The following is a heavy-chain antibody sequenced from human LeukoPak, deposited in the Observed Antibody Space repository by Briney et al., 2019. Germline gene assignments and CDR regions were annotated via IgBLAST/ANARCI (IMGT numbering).Heavy chain of an antibody. CDR1: GFTFSSYW. CDR2: LSTSGGNT. J-gene: IGHJ4*02. CDR3: AKRSGASTYYFDY. D-gene: IGHD6-19*01. Sequence: GGSLRLSCAASGFTFSSYWMNWARQAPGKGLQWVSSLSTSGGNTYYADSVRGRFTISRDNSQNTLYLQMDSLRAEDTAVYYCAKRSGASTYYFDYWGQGALLTVSS. V-gene: IGHV3-23*01.